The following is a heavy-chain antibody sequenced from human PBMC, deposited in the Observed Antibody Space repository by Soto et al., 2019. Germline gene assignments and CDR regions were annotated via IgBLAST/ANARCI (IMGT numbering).Heavy chain of an antibody. CDR2: ISWNSGSI. D-gene: IGHD3-10*01. V-gene: IGHV3-9*01. CDR1: GFIFPKYA. Sequence: ESGGGLVQPGRSLRLSCAASGFIFPKYAMHWVRQAPGKGPEWVSGISWNSGSIGYADSVKGRFTVSRDNAKNSLYLQMDSLTPEDAAVYYCAKSLAGLSDSYYYAMDVWGQGTTVTVSS. J-gene: IGHJ6*02. CDR3: AKSLAGLSDSYYYAMDV.